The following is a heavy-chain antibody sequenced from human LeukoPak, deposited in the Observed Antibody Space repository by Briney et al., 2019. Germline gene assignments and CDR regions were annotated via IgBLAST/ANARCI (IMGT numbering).Heavy chain of an antibody. D-gene: IGHD1-1*01. CDR1: GGSISSSNW. CDR2: IYHGGST. Sequence: SGTLPLTCAVSGGSISSSNWWSWVRQPPGKGLEWIGEIYHGGSTNYNPSLKSRVTISVDKSKNQFSLKLSSVTAADTAVYYCARHRPTPVQLERLPDDFDYWGQGTLVTVSS. CDR3: ARHRPTPVQLERLPDDFDY. V-gene: IGHV4-4*02. J-gene: IGHJ4*02.